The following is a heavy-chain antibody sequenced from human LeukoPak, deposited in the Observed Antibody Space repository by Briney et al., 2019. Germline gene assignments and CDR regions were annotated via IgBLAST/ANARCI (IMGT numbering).Heavy chain of an antibody. Sequence: PSETLSLTCAVYGGSFSGCYWSWIRQPPGKGLEWIGEINHSGSTNYNPSRKSRVTISVDTSKNQFSLKLSSVTAADPAVYYWARGRRSGSHFDLWGQGTPVTLSS. J-gene: IGHJ4*02. CDR2: INHSGST. D-gene: IGHD1-26*01. V-gene: IGHV4-34*01. CDR3: ARGRRSGSHFDL. CDR1: GGSFSGCY.